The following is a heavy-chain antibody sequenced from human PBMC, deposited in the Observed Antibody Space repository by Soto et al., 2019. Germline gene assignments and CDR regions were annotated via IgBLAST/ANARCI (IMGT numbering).Heavy chain of an antibody. D-gene: IGHD3-10*01. CDR3: ARHRSGSYYTPLDY. J-gene: IGHJ4*02. CDR2: ISAYNSNT. V-gene: IGHV1-18*01. CDR1: GYTFTRHG. Sequence: QVQLVQSGAEVKKPGASVKVSCKASGYTFTRHGVSWVRQAPGQGLEWMGWISAYNSNTNYAQKLQGRVTMTTDTSTSTAYMELRSLRSDDTAVYYCARHRSGSYYTPLDYWGQGTLVTVSS.